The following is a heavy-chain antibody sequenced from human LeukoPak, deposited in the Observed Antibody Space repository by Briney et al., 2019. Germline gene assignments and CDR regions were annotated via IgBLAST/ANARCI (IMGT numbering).Heavy chain of an antibody. D-gene: IGHD3-9*01. CDR3: ARVTIGYDILTGYDP. CDR2: MNPNSGNT. V-gene: IGHV1-8*02. Sequence: GASVKVSCKASGYTFTGYYMHWVRQATGQGLEWMGWMNPNSGNTGYAQKFQGRVTMTRNTSISTAYMELSSLRSEDTAVYYCARVTIGYDILTGYDPWGQGTLVTVSS. J-gene: IGHJ5*02. CDR1: GYTFTGYY.